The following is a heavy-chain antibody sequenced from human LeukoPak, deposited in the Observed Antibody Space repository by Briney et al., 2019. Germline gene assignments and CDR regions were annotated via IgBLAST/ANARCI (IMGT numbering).Heavy chain of an antibody. CDR3: AKWGAAVVPHAFDI. J-gene: IGHJ3*02. CDR1: GFRVSGYD. Sequence: GGSLRLSCAASGFRVSGYDLNWIRQAPGKGLGWIAYISISRSNIHYADSVRGRFTISRDNAKNSLYLQMNSLRAEDTAVYYCAKWGAAVVPHAFDIWGQGTMVTVSS. V-gene: IGHV3-11*06. D-gene: IGHD6-13*01. CDR2: ISISRSNI.